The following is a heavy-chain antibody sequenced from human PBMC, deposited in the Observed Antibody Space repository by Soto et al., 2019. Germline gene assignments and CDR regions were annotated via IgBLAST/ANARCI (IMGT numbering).Heavy chain of an antibody. CDR1: GYTFTSYY. V-gene: IGHV1-46*01. Sequence: QVQLVQSGAEVKKPGASVKVSCKASGYTFTSYYMHWVRQAPGQGLEWMGIINPSGGSTSYAQKFQGKVAMTRDTYKSTVYMGLSSLSPEDTAVYYCAREVGDCSSTSCNRAFDYWGQGTLVTVSS. J-gene: IGHJ4*02. D-gene: IGHD2-2*01. CDR3: AREVGDCSSTSCNRAFDY. CDR2: INPSGGST.